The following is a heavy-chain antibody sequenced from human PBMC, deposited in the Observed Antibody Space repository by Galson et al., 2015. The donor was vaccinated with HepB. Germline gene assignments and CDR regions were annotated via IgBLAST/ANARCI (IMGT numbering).Heavy chain of an antibody. CDR3: ARGCLSSSIYYFDY. CDR2: ISYDGSNK. CDR1: GFTFSSYA. V-gene: IGHV3-30-3*01. J-gene: IGHJ4*02. Sequence: SLRLSCAASGFTFSSYAMHWVRQAPGKGLEWVALISYDGSNKYYADSVKGRFTISRDNSKNTLYLQMNSLRAEDTAVYYCARGCLSSSIYYFDYWGQGTLVTVSS. D-gene: IGHD6-13*01.